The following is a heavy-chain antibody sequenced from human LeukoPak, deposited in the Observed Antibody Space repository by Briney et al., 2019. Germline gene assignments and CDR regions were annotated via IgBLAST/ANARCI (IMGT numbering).Heavy chain of an antibody. CDR1: GGSISSSSYY. Sequence: SETLSLTCTVSGGSISSSSYYWGWIRQPPGKGLEWIGSIYYTGISFYNPSLKSRVTISVDTSKNQFSLKLSSVTAADTAVYYCARPDNYYYMDVWGKGTTVTVSS. CDR2: IYYTGIS. V-gene: IGHV4-39*01. CDR3: ARPDNYYYMDV. D-gene: IGHD3-22*01. J-gene: IGHJ6*03.